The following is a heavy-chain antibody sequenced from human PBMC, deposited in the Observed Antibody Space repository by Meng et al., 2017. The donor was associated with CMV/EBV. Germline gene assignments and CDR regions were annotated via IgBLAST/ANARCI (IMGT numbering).Heavy chain of an antibody. Sequence: QGHLQQSGHGLLTPSRTLSHTQTVPGKSARMGTYYWRSVLQAPGTGLEWMGYIHNTGSTYYNPSLESRLTISIDKSKNQFYLKLTSVTAADAAVYYCVTRVPNTRDYFAVFDFWGQGTLVTVSS. CDR3: VTRVPNTRDYFAVFDF. D-gene: IGHD4/OR15-4a*01. CDR1: GKSARMGTYY. CDR2: IHNTGST. J-gene: IGHJ4*02. V-gene: IGHV4-30-4*08.